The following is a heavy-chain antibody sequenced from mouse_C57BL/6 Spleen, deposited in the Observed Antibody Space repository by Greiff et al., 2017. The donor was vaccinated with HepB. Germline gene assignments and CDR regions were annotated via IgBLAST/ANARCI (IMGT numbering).Heavy chain of an antibody. J-gene: IGHJ4*01. CDR2: ISYDGSN. CDR3: ARTYGNYGYYAMDY. D-gene: IGHD2-1*01. Sequence: VQLQQSGPGLVKPSQSLSLTCSVTGYSITSGYYWNWIRQFPGNKLEWMGYISYDGSNNYNPSLKNRISITRDTSKNQFFLKLNSVTTEDTATYYCARTYGNYGYYAMDYWGQGTSVTVSS. CDR1: GYSITSGYY. V-gene: IGHV3-6*01.